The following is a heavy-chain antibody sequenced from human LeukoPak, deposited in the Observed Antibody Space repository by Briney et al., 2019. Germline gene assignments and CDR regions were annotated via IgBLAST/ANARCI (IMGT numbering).Heavy chain of an antibody. D-gene: IGHD2-2*01. Sequence: PETLSLTCTVSGGSISSYYWSWIRQPPGKGLEWIGYIYYSGSTNYNPSLKSRVTISVDTSKNQFSLKLSSVTAADTAVYYCARGGIVVVPASAGYMDVWGKGTTVTVSS. CDR2: IYYSGST. CDR3: ARGGIVVVPASAGYMDV. CDR1: GGSISSYY. V-gene: IGHV4-59*01. J-gene: IGHJ6*03.